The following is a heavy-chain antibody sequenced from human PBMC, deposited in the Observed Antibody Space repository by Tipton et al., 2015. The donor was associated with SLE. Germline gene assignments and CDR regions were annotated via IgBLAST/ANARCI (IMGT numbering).Heavy chain of an antibody. V-gene: IGHV3-15*01. CDR3: VHGSGWLDY. J-gene: IGHJ4*02. D-gene: IGHD6-19*01. CDR2: MKSKSFGETT. Sequence: WIRQPPGKGPEWIGLMKSKSFGETTNYAAPVKGRSTISRDDSKNTLYLQMNSLKIEDTAIYYCVHGSGWLDYWGQGTPVTV.